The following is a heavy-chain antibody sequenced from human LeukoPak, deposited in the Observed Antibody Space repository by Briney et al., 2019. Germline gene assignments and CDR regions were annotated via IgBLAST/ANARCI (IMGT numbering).Heavy chain of an antibody. D-gene: IGHD1-7*01. Sequence: PSETLSLTCTVSGGSIDSNSWTWIRQPPGKGLEWIGYIYYSGTTNYNPSLKSRVTISVDTSKNQFSLKLSSVTAADTAVYYCARVYNWNWSWFDPWGQGTLVTVSS. V-gene: IGHV4-59*12. CDR3: ARVYNWNWSWFDP. J-gene: IGHJ5*02. CDR2: IYYSGTT. CDR1: GGSIDSNS.